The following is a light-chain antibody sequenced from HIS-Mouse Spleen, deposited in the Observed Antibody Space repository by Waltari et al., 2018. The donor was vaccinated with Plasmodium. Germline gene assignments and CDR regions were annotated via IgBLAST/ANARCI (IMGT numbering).Light chain of an antibody. CDR2: GAS. CDR3: QQYNNWSFT. Sequence: EIVMTQSPATLSVSPGERATLSCRASQSVSSNLAWYQQKPGQAPRLLIYGASTRATGIPARCSGSGSGTEFTLTISSLQSEDFAVYYCQQYNNWSFTFGPGTQVDIK. J-gene: IGKJ3*01. CDR1: QSVSSN. V-gene: IGKV3-15*01.